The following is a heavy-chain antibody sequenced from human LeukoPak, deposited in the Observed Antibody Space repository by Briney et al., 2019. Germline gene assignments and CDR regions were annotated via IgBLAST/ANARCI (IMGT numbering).Heavy chain of an antibody. Sequence: GASVNVSCKTSGYSFTAYFIYWVRQAPGHGLEWMGWINPKSGVTKYTQKFQDRVTMTRDTSITTAHMELSSLKSDDTAVYYCAREGYYLNQNHDLDVWGQGTTVTVSS. V-gene: IGHV1-2*02. CDR2: INPKSGVT. CDR1: GYSFTAYF. CDR3: AREGYYLNQNHDLDV. D-gene: IGHD1-14*01. J-gene: IGHJ6*02.